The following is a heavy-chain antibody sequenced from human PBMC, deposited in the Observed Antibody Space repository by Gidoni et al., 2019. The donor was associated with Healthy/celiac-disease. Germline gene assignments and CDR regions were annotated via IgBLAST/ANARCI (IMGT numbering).Heavy chain of an antibody. V-gene: IGHV3-23*01. CDR2: ISGSGGST. CDR3: AKDRPPLGSSGWHDPPEYYFDY. CDR1: GFTFSSYA. J-gene: IGHJ4*02. D-gene: IGHD6-19*01. Sequence: EVQLLESGGRLVQPGGSLRLSGAASGFTFSSYAMRWLRQAPGKGLEWVSAISGSGGSTYYADSVKGRFTISRDNSKNTLYLQMNSLRAEDTAVYYCAKDRPPLGSSGWHDPPEYYFDYWGQGTLVTVSS.